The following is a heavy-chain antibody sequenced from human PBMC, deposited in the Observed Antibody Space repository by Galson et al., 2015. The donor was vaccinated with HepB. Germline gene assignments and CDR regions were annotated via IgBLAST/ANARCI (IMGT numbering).Heavy chain of an antibody. Sequence: SVKVSCKASGGTFSSYAISWVRQAPGQGLEWMGGIIPIFGIANYAQKFQGRVTITADKSTSTAYMELSSLRSEDTAVYYCARAGVRYCSGGSCFFDYWGQGTLVTVSS. D-gene: IGHD2-15*01. CDR1: GGTFSSYA. CDR2: IIPIFGIA. V-gene: IGHV1-69*10. CDR3: ARAGVRYCSGGSCFFDY. J-gene: IGHJ4*02.